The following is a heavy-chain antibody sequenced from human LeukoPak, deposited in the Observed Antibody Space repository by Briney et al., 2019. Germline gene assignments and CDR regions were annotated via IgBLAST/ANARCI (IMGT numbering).Heavy chain of an antibody. CDR3: ARGYHGDYVANWFDP. CDR1: GFTFSSYA. V-gene: IGHV3-64*01. J-gene: IGHJ5*02. CDR2: ISSNGGST. D-gene: IGHD4-17*01. Sequence: GGSLRLSCAASGFTFSSYAMHWVRQAPGKGLEYVSAISSNGGSTYYANSVKGRFTISRDNSMNTLYLQMGSLRAEDMAVYYCARGYHGDYVANWFDPWGQGTLVTVSS.